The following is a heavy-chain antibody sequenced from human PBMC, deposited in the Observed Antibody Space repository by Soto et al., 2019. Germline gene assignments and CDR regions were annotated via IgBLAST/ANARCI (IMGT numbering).Heavy chain of an antibody. D-gene: IGHD6-13*01. CDR2: IYHSGST. CDR1: SGSISSSNW. CDR3: ARGTIAAAGSAFDI. V-gene: IGHV4-4*02. J-gene: IGHJ3*02. Sequence: PSETLSLTCAVSSGSISSSNWWSWVRQPPGKGLEWIGEIYHSGSTNYNPSLKSRVTISVDKSKNQFSLKLSSVTAADTAVYYCARGTIAAAGSAFDIWGQGTMVTVSS.